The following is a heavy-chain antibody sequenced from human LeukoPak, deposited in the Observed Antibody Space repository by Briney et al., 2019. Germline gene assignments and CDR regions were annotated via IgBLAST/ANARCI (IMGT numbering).Heavy chain of an antibody. CDR1: GYTFTGYY. Sequence: ASVKVSCKASGYTFTGYYMHWVRQAPGQGLEWMGWINPNSGGTNYAQKFQGRVTMTRDTSISTAYMELSRLRSDDTAVYYCACIVDFWSGYPTYWGQGTLVTVSS. CDR3: ACIVDFWSGYPTY. V-gene: IGHV1-2*02. CDR2: INPNSGGT. D-gene: IGHD3-3*01. J-gene: IGHJ4*02.